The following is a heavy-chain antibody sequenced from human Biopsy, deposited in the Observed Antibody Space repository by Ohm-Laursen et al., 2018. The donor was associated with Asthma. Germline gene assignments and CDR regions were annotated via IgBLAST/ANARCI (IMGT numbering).Heavy chain of an antibody. CDR2: LYYTGND. J-gene: IGHJ6*02. V-gene: IGHV4-61*01. D-gene: IGHD3-10*01. Sequence: GTLSLTCTVSGGPVSTGSYYWSWIRQPPGKGLEWLRYLYYTGNDNYNPSLKSRVTISVDTSKNQFSLRLNSVTAAGTAVYYCARGPNYHGSGRAPIGMDVWGQGTTVTVSS. CDR1: GGPVSTGSYY. CDR3: ARGPNYHGSGRAPIGMDV.